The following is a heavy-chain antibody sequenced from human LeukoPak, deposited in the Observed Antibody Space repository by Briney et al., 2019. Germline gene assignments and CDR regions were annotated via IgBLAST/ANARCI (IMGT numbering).Heavy chain of an antibody. CDR1: GFTFSSYG. CDR3: AKDGHTSGGNFDY. D-gene: IGHD2-15*01. Sequence: PRGSLRLSCAASGFTFSSYGMHWVRQAPGKGLERVAVISYDGSNKYYADSVKGRFTISRDNSKNTLYLQMNSLRAENTAVYYCAKDGHTSGGNFDYWGQGTLVTVSS. CDR2: ISYDGSNK. J-gene: IGHJ4*02. V-gene: IGHV3-30*18.